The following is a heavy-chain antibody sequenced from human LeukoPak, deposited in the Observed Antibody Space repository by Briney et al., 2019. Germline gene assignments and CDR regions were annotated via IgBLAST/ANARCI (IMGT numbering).Heavy chain of an antibody. CDR1: GGSISSYY. CDR3: ARRVDSSGWYAYFDY. Sequence: PSETLSLTCTVSGGSISSYYWGWIRQPPGKGLEWIGHIYYSGSTNYNPSLKSRITISVDTSKNQFSLRLSSVTAADTALYYCARRVDSSGWYAYFDYWGQGTLVTVSS. J-gene: IGHJ4*02. D-gene: IGHD6-19*01. CDR2: IYYSGST. V-gene: IGHV4-59*01.